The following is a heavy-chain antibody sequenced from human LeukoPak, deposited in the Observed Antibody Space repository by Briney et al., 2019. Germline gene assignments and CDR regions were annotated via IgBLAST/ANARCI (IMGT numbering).Heavy chain of an antibody. J-gene: IGHJ4*02. V-gene: IGHV3-11*01. D-gene: IGHD6-13*01. CDR1: GFTFSDYY. Sequence: GGSLRLSCAASGFTFSDYYMSWIRHAPGKGLEWGSYISSSGSTIYYADSVKGRFTISRDNAKNSLYLQMNSLRAEDTAVYYCARDSAAAGMDYWGQGTLVTVSS. CDR2: ISSSGSTI. CDR3: ARDSAAAGMDY.